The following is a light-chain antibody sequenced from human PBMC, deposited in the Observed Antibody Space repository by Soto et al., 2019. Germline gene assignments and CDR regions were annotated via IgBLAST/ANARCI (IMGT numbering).Light chain of an antibody. CDR1: QSISSY. CDR3: QQSYSTPLT. J-gene: IGKJ3*01. V-gene: IGKV1-39*01. CDR2: AAS. Sequence: IQVTQSPSSLSASVGDIFTITCRASQSISSYLNWYQQKPGKAPKLLIYAASSLQSGVPSRFSGSGSGTDFTLTISSLQPEDFATYYCQQSYSTPLTFGPGTKVDIK.